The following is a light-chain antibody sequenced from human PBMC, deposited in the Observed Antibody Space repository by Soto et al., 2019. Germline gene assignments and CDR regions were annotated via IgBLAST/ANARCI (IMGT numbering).Light chain of an antibody. Sequence: QSVLTQPPSVSGVPGQRVTISCTGNSSNIGAGYDVHWYQQVPGTAPKLLIYGNTNRPSGVPDRFSGSKSGTSASLAITGLQAEDEADYHCQSYDSSLSSQVVFGGGTKLTVL. CDR2: GNT. V-gene: IGLV1-40*01. J-gene: IGLJ2*01. CDR1: SSNIGAGYD. CDR3: QSYDSSLSSQVV.